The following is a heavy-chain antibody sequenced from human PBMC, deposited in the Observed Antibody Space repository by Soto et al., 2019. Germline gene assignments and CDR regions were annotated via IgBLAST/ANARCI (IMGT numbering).Heavy chain of an antibody. Sequence: SETLSLTCTVSGHSISSGCYYWSWIRQHPGKGLEWVGYIYFTGTTLYNPSLKSRVAISVDTSKNQFSLKLTSVTAADTAVYYCPRDWWSGGCPNWGQGALVTVSS. CDR2: IYFTGTT. D-gene: IGHD6-25*01. J-gene: IGHJ4*02. V-gene: IGHV4-31*03. CDR3: PRDWWSGGCPN. CDR1: GHSISSGCYY.